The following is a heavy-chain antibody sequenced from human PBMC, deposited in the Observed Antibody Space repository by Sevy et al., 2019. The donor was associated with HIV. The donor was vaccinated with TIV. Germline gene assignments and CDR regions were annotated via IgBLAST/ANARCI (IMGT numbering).Heavy chain of an antibody. CDR1: GGTFSSYA. V-gene: IGHV1-69*13. CDR3: ARDRYCSSTSCPYGMDV. J-gene: IGHJ6*02. CDR2: IIPIFGTA. Sequence: ASLKVSCKASGGTFSSYAISWVRQAPGQGLEWMGGIIPIFGTANYAQKFQGRVTITADESTSTAYMELSSLRSEDTAVYYCARDRYCSSTSCPYGMDVWGQGTTVTVSS. D-gene: IGHD2-2*01.